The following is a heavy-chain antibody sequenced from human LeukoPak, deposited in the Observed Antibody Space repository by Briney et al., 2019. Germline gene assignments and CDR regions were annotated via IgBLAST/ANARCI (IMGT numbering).Heavy chain of an antibody. CDR2: ISTDGSNK. CDR3: ARERQNKDFWSGGDY. CDR1: GFTFSSHD. Sequence: GGSLRLSCAASGFTFSSHDMNWVRQAPGKGLEWVAVISTDGSNKYYADSVKGRFTISRDNSKSTLYLPMNTLRPEDTAVYYCARERQNKDFWSGGDYWGQGTLVTVSS. V-gene: IGHV3-30*04. J-gene: IGHJ4*02. D-gene: IGHD3-3*01.